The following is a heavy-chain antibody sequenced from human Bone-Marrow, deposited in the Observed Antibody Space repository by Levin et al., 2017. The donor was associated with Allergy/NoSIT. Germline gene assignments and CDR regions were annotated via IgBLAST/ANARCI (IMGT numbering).Heavy chain of an antibody. Sequence: SETLSLTCAVYGGSFSGYYWSWIRQPPGKGLEWIGEINHSGSTNYNPSLKSRVTISVDTSKNQFSLKLSSVTAADTAVYYCARVPYYDFWSGFGAFDIWGQGTMVTVSS. D-gene: IGHD3-3*01. J-gene: IGHJ3*02. CDR3: ARVPYYDFWSGFGAFDI. CDR2: INHSGST. CDR1: GGSFSGYY. V-gene: IGHV4-34*01.